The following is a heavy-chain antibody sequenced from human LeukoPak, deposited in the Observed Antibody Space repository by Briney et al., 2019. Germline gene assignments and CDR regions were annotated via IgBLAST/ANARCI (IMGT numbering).Heavy chain of an antibody. Sequence: SETLSLTCTVSGGSISSYYWSWIRQPPGKGLEWIGYIYYTGSTNYNPSLKSRVTISVDTSKNQFSLKLSSVTAADTAVYYCARSYYYDSSSLLGSYWGRGTLVTVSS. CDR3: ARSYYYDSSSLLGSY. CDR2: IYYTGST. V-gene: IGHV4-59*01. D-gene: IGHD3-22*01. J-gene: IGHJ4*02. CDR1: GGSISSYY.